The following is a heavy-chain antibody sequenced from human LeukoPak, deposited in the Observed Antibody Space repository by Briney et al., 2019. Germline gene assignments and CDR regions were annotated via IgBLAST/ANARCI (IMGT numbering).Heavy chain of an antibody. CDR2: IYYSGST. Sequence: SETLSLTCTVSGGSISSGDYYWSWIRQPPGKGLEWIGYIYYSGSTYNNPSLRSRVTVSVDTSKNQFSLQLNSVTPEDTAVYYCAREGSDGYLFDYWGQGSLVTVSS. CDR1: GGSISSGDYY. V-gene: IGHV4-30-4*01. D-gene: IGHD3-16*01. J-gene: IGHJ4*02. CDR3: AREGSDGYLFDY.